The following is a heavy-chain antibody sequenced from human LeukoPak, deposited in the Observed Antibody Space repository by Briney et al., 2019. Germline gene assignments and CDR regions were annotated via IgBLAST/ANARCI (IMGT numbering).Heavy chain of an antibody. D-gene: IGHD3-10*01. CDR2: ISSNGGST. Sequence: GGSLRLSCSASGFTFSSYAMHWVRRAPGKGLEYVSAISSNGGSTYYADSVKGRFTISRDNSKNTLYLQMSSLRAEDTAVYYCVRLYYYGSGSYDYWGQGTLVTVSS. V-gene: IGHV3-64D*06. CDR3: VRLYYYGSGSYDY. CDR1: GFTFSSYA. J-gene: IGHJ4*02.